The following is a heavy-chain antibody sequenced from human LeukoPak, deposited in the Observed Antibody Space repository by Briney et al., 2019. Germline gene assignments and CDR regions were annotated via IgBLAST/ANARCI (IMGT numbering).Heavy chain of an antibody. CDR2: IYYSGTTNSGTT. J-gene: IGHJ4*02. V-gene: IGHV4-59*01. CDR1: GGSISSYY. Sequence: SETLSLTCTVSGGSISSYYWSWIRQPPGKGLERIAYIYYSGTTNSGTTNYNPSLKSRVTISLDTSKNQFSLRLNSVTAADTAVYYCVRSNKYSSSWYDYFDYWGQGTLVTVSS. CDR3: VRSNKYSSSWYDYFDY. D-gene: IGHD6-13*01.